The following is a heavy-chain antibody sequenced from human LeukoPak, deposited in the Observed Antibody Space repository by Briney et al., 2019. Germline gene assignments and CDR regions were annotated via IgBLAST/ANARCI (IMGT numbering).Heavy chain of an antibody. J-gene: IGHJ1*01. D-gene: IGHD6-13*01. V-gene: IGHV3-48*03. Sequence: GGSLRLSCAAAGLTFRSYDMYWVRQTPGKGPEWVSYISASGTSIKYADSVKGRFTISRDNAKNLVYLQMDSLRAEDTAVYYCVPPAAGLHRTISTEYFQRWGQGTQVIVSS. CDR3: VPPAAGLHRTISTEYFQR. CDR1: GLTFRSYD. CDR2: ISASGTSI.